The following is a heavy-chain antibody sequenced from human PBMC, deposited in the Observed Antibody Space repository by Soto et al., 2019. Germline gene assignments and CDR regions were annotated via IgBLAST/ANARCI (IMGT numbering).Heavy chain of an antibody. D-gene: IGHD3-3*01. Sequence: RASVKVSCKASGYTFTSYGISCVRQAPGQGLEWMGWISAYNGNTNYAQKLQGRVTMTTDTSTSTAYMELRSLRSDDTAVYYCARDRAYYDFWSGHNWFDPWGQGTLVTVSS. CDR3: ARDRAYYDFWSGHNWFDP. J-gene: IGHJ5*02. CDR2: ISAYNGNT. CDR1: GYTFTSYG. V-gene: IGHV1-18*01.